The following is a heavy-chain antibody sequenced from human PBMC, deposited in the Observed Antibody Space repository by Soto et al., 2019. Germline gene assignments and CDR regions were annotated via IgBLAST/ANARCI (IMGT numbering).Heavy chain of an antibody. CDR3: AREGPPDIAWFDP. D-gene: IGHD2-15*01. J-gene: IGHJ5*02. CDR2: SA. V-gene: IGHV1-69*01. CDR1: GGTFSIYT. Sequence: QVQLVQSGAEVKKPGSSVKVSCKASGGTFSIYTISWVRHAPGQGLEWMGGSAHSAQKFQGRLTVTADESTSTVYLELSSLTSEDTAVYYCAREGPPDIAWFDPWGQGTLVSVSA.